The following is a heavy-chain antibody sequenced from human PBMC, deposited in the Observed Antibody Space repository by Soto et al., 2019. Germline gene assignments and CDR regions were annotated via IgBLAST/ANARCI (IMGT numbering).Heavy chain of an antibody. CDR3: AGAAAGTFDY. Sequence: PSETLSLTCTVSGGSVSSGSDYWSWIRQPPGKGLEWIGYIYYSGSTNYNPSLKSRVTISVDTSKNQFSLKLSSVTAADTAVYYCAGAAAGTFDYWGQGTLVTVSS. J-gene: IGHJ4*02. CDR2: IYYSGST. D-gene: IGHD6-13*01. CDR1: GGSVSSGSDY. V-gene: IGHV4-61*01.